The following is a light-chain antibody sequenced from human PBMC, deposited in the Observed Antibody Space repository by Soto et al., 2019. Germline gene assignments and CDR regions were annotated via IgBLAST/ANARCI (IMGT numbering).Light chain of an antibody. J-gene: IGKJ1*01. Sequence: DIQMTQSPSTLSASVGDRVTITCRASQSVGSWLAWYQQKPGKAPKLLIYKASSLESGVPSRFSGSGSGTEFSPTISSLQPDDFSSYHCQQYGSSSPWTFGQGTKVEIK. CDR2: KAS. CDR1: QSVGSW. V-gene: IGKV1-5*03. CDR3: QQYGSSSPWT.